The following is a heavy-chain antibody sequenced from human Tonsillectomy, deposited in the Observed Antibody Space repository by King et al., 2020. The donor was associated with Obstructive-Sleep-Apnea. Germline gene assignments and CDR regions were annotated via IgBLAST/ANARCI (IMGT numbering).Heavy chain of an antibody. CDR2: TYYRTKWYN. Sequence: VQLQQSGPGLVKPSQTFSLTCAISGDSVSSNSAAWNWIKQSPSRGLDGLGRTYYRTKWYNDYAVSVKSRITINPDTSKNHSSLQLNSVTPEDSAVYYCARGGYGAGTLLTDWGQGTLVTVSS. J-gene: IGHJ4*02. V-gene: IGHV6-1*01. CDR1: GDSVSSNSAA. CDR3: ARGGYGAGTLLTD. D-gene: IGHD3-10*01.